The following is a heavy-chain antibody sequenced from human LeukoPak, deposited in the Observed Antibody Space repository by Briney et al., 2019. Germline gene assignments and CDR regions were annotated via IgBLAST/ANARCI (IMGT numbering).Heavy chain of an antibody. V-gene: IGHV3-23*01. CDR2: ITGSTGST. CDR3: AKRYSGSSGLYNFDY. D-gene: IGHD1-26*01. Sequence: PGGSLRLSCAASGFTFSSYAMSWVRQAPGKGLEGVSSITGSTGSTYYADSVKGRFTISRDNSKNTLYLQMNSLRAEDTAVYHCAKRYSGSSGLYNFDYWGQGTLVTVSS. CDR1: GFTFSSYA. J-gene: IGHJ4*02.